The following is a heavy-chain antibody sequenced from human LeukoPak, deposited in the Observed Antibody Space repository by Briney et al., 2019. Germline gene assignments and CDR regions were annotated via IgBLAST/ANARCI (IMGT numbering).Heavy chain of an antibody. D-gene: IGHD1-14*01. CDR2: IYTSGST. CDR3: ARDRMGFDY. V-gene: IGHV4-61*02. J-gene: IGHJ4*02. Sequence: ASETLSLTCTVSGGSISSGSYYWSWIRQPAGKGLEWIGRIYTSGSTNYNPSLKSRVTISVDTSKNQFSLKLSSVTAADTAVYYCARDRMGFDYWGQGTVVTVYS. CDR1: GGSISSGSYY.